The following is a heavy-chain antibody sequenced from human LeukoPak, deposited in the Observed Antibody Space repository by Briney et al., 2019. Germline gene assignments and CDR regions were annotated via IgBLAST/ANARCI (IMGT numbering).Heavy chain of an antibody. CDR1: GFTVSSNY. D-gene: IGHD6-13*01. V-gene: IGHV3-23*01. CDR3: AKQYSSSWYGGYFDY. CDR2: ISGSDGDT. Sequence: GGSLRLSCAASGFTVSSNYMSWVRQAPGKGLEWVSAISGSDGDTYYADSVKGRFTISRDNSYNTLYLQMSSLRAEDTAVYYCAKQYSSSWYGGYFDYWGQGTLVTVSS. J-gene: IGHJ4*02.